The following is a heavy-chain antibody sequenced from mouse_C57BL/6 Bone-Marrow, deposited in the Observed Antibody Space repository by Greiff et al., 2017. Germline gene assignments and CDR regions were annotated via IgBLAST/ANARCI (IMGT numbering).Heavy chain of an antibody. V-gene: IGHV5-6*01. CDR2: ISSGGSYT. D-gene: IGHD2-1*01. CDR1: GFTFSSYG. Sequence: VQLQQSGGDLVKPGGSLKLSCAASGFTFSSYGMSWVRQTPDKRLEWVATISSGGSYTYYPDSVKGRFTIARDNAKNTLYLHMSSLKSEDTAMYYCARRPLCYGIGGFDYWGQGTTLTVSS. J-gene: IGHJ2*01. CDR3: ARRPLCYGIGGFDY.